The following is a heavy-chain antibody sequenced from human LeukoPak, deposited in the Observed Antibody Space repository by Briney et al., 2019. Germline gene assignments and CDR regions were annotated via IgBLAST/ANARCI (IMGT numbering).Heavy chain of an antibody. D-gene: IGHD6-13*01. Sequence: PGGSLRLSCTPSGFTFGDYAMSWVRQAPGKGLEWVSYISSSGKTIYYADSTKGRFTVSRDNAKNSLYLQMNSLRAEDTAVYYCATTSIAAAVPGCFDYWGQGTLVTVFS. J-gene: IGHJ4*02. CDR2: ISSSGKTI. V-gene: IGHV3-48*03. CDR1: GFTFGDYA. CDR3: ATTSIAAAVPGCFDY.